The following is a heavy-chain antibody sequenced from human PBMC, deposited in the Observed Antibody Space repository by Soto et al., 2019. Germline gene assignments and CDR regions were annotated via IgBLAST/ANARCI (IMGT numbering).Heavy chain of an antibody. J-gene: IGHJ3*02. D-gene: IGHD5-12*01. CDR3: AREKGEMATMARSFDI. V-gene: IGHV4-34*01. CDR2: INHSGST. Sequence: PETLSLTKAVYGGSLSGCYWSWIRQPQVKGLEWTGEINHSGSTNYTPSLKSRVTISVDTSKNQFSLKLSSVTAADTAVYYCAREKGEMATMARSFDIWGQGTMVT. CDR1: GGSLSGCY.